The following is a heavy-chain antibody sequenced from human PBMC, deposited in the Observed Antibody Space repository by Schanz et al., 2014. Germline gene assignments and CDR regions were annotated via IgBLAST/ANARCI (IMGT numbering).Heavy chain of an antibody. Sequence: QVQLVESGGGVVQPGRSLRLSCAGSGFSFSDYGMHWVRQAPGRGLEWVAVISYHGSERYYADSVKGRFTISRDNSKNTLYLQMNSLRAEDTAVYYCARDPKSVNEIDYWGQGALVTVSS. D-gene: IGHD1-1*01. J-gene: IGHJ4*02. CDR3: ARDPKSVNEIDY. V-gene: IGHV3-30*03. CDR2: ISYHGSER. CDR1: GFSFSDYG.